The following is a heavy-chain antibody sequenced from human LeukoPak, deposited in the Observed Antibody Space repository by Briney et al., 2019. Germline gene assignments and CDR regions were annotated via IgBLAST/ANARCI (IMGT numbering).Heavy chain of an antibody. J-gene: IGHJ4*02. D-gene: IGHD3-16*02. CDR3: ARYIWGSYPTFEDY. V-gene: IGHV4-59*01. CDR1: GGSISSYY. CDR2: IYYSGST. Sequence: SETLSLTCTASGGSISSYYWSWIRQPPGKGLEWIGYIYYSGSTNYNPSLKSRVTISVDTSKNQFSLKLSSVTAADTAVYYCARYIWGSYPTFEDYWGQGTLVTVSS.